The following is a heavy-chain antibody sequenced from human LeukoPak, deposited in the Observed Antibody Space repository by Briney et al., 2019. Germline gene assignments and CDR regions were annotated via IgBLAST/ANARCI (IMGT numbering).Heavy chain of an antibody. V-gene: IGHV4-61*01. CDR1: GGSITISSYY. CDR3: ARGGNCGGGSCYSDRGWFDP. CDR2: IYYSGST. D-gene: IGHD2-15*01. J-gene: IGHJ5*02. Sequence: TSETLSLTCTVSGGSITISSYYWSWIRQPPGKGLEWIGYIYYSGSTNYNPSLKSRVTISIDTSKNQFSLKLSSVTAADTAVYYCARGGNCGGGSCYSDRGWFDPWGQGTLVTVSS.